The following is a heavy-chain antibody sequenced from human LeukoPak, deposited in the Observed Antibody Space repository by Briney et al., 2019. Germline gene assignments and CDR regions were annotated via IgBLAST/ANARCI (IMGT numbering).Heavy chain of an antibody. CDR1: GFTFSSYS. D-gene: IGHD3-9*01. Sequence: GGSLRLSCAASGFTFSSYSMSWVRQAPGKGLEWVSSICGSGGSTFYADSVKGRFTISRDNSKNTLFLQMNSLRAEDTAVYYCAVDYDLLTSYYTDLGYWGQGTLVTVSS. V-gene: IGHV3-23*01. CDR3: AVDYDLLTSYYTDLGY. J-gene: IGHJ4*02. CDR2: ICGSGGST.